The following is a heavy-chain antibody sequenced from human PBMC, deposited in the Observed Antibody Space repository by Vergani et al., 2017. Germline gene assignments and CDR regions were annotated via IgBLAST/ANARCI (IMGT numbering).Heavy chain of an antibody. Sequence: QVQLQESGPGLVKPSQTLSLTCPVSGGSISSGGYYWSWIRQHPGKGLEWIGEINHSGSTNYNPSLKSRVTISVDTSKNQFSLKLSSVTAADTAVYYCARVIYSSSWWGNLYYFDYWGQGTLVTVSS. CDR2: INHSGST. CDR3: ARVIYSSSWWGNLYYFDY. D-gene: IGHD6-13*01. CDR1: GGSISSGGYY. J-gene: IGHJ4*02. V-gene: IGHV4-31*03.